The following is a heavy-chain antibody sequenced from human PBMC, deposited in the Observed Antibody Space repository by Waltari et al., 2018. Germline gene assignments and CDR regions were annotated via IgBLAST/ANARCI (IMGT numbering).Heavy chain of an antibody. D-gene: IGHD1-7*01. V-gene: IGHV1-8*01. J-gene: IGHJ4*02. CDR3: ARSRTTREPGPGY. Sequence: QVQLVQSGAEVKKTEASVKVSCKASGYTLTSYDINWVRQATGQGLEWMGWMNPNSGNTGYAQKFQGRVTMTRNTSISTAYMELSSLRSEDTAVYYCARSRTTREPGPGYWGQGTLVTVSS. CDR2: MNPNSGNT. CDR1: GYTLTSYD.